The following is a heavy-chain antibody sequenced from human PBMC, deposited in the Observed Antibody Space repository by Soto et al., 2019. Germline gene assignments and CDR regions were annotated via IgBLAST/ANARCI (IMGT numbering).Heavy chain of an antibody. J-gene: IGHJ4*02. CDR1: GGSISSGGYS. CDR3: ARGSDWPKYYFDY. D-gene: IGHD6-19*01. V-gene: IGHV4-30-2*01. CDR2: IYDSGST. Sequence: QLQLQESGSGLVKPSQTLSLTCAVSGGSISSGGYSWSWIRQPPGKGLEWIGYIYDSGSTYYNPSLKSRVTISVDRSKNQFSLQLSSVTAADTAVYYCARGSDWPKYYFDYWGRGTLVTVSS.